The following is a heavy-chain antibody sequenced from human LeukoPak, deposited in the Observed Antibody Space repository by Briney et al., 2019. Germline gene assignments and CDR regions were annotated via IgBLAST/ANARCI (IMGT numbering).Heavy chain of an antibody. CDR3: ARGLLSTVEY. J-gene: IGHJ4*02. D-gene: IGHD4-11*01. CDR1: GGSISSYY. CDR2: MYTSGST. V-gene: IGHV4-4*07. Sequence: PSETLSLTCTVSGGSISSYYWSWLRQPAGKGLEWIGRMYTSGSTNYNPSFKSRVTMSVDTSKNQLSLKLSSVTAADTAVYYCARGLLSTVEYWGQGTLVTVSS.